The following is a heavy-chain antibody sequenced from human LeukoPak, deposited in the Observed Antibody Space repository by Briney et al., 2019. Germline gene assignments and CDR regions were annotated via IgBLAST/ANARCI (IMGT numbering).Heavy chain of an antibody. V-gene: IGHV4-59*08. D-gene: IGHD3-22*01. CDR2: IYYSGST. CDR1: GGSISSYY. CDR3: ARHLGDSSGFDI. Sequence: SETLSLTCTVSGGSISSYYWSWIRQPPGKGLEWIGYIYYSGSTNYNPSLKSRVTISVDTSKNQFSLKLSSVTAADTAVYYCARHLGDSSGFDIWGQGTMVTVSS. J-gene: IGHJ3*02.